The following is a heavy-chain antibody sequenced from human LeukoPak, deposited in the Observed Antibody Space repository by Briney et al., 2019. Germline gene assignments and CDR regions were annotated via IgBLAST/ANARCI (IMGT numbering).Heavy chain of an antibody. CDR2: ITGSSTYI. J-gene: IGHJ4*02. Sequence: KPGGSLRLSCAASGFTFSSYSMTWVRQAPGKGLEWVSSITGSSTYIDYADSVKGRFTISRDNAKNSLYPQMNSLRAEDTAVYYCARDLNFWSSYSTRGFDYWGQGTLVTVSS. CDR3: ARDLNFWSSYSTRGFDY. V-gene: IGHV3-21*01. D-gene: IGHD3-3*01. CDR1: GFTFSSYS.